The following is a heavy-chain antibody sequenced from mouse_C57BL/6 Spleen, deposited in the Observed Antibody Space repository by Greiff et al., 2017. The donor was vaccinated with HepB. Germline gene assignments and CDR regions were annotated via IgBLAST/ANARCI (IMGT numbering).Heavy chain of an antibody. D-gene: IGHD1-1*01. V-gene: IGHV1-7*01. CDR3: ASGLSTRYFDV. J-gene: IGHJ1*03. CDR1: GYTFTSYW. CDR2: INPSSGYT. Sequence: VQLQQSGAELAKPGASVKLSCKASGYTFTSYWMLWVNQRPGQGLEWIGYINPSSGYTKYNQKFKDKALLTADKSASTAYMQLSILTYEDSAVYYRASGLSTRYFDVWDTGTTVTVSS.